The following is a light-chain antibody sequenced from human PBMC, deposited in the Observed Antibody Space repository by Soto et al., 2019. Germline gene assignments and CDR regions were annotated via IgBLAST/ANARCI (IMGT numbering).Light chain of an antibody. V-gene: IGKV3-20*01. CDR3: QQYGSSPPFT. CDR2: GAS. CDR1: QRVNSSY. J-gene: IGKJ5*01. Sequence: DIVLTQSPGTLSLSPGERATLSCRARQRVNSSYLAWYQQKPGQAPMLLIYGASGRATGIPDRFSGSGSGTDFTLTISRLEPEDFAVYYCQQYGSSPPFTFGQGTRLEIK.